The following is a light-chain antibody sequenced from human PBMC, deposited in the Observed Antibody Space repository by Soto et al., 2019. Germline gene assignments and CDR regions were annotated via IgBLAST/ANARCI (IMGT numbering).Light chain of an antibody. J-gene: IGKJ1*01. Sequence: LSFSPGETATLSGRASQSVSSNLVWYQQKPGQAPRLLIYGASTRVTGIPDRFSVSGSGTDFTLTISRLEPEDFAVYYCQQYGNSLSWTFGQGTKVDIK. CDR1: QSVSSN. CDR2: GAS. CDR3: QQYGNSLSWT. V-gene: IGKV3-20*01.